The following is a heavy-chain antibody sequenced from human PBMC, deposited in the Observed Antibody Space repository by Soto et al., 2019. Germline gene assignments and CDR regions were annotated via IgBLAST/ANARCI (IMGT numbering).Heavy chain of an antibody. V-gene: IGHV1-18*01. CDR1: GYSFSFYG. D-gene: IGHD3-10*01. J-gene: IGHJ4*02. CDR3: ARGLDPGSYHNAPGY. CDR2: INPSDGNT. Sequence: ASVKVSCKASGYSFSFYGINWVRQAPGQGLEWMGWINPSDGNTNFAQKLEGRVTMTTDTSTNTAYMELRSLKSDDTAIYYCARGLDPGSYHNAPGYWGQGTRVTVSS.